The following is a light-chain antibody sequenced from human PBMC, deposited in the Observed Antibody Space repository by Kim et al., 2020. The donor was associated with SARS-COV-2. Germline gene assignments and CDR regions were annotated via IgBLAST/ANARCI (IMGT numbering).Light chain of an antibody. V-gene: IGKV3-20*01. CDR2: GTS. J-gene: IGKJ2*03. Sequence: GKRPTPPCRARQSMGAGYLTWYQQKPGRAPRLLMYGTSTRATGIPDRFRGSNSGTDFIPPINRLEPEDSAIYYCHHLSSPPYYSLGKGTKLEI. CDR3: HHLSSPPYYS. CDR1: QSMGAGY.